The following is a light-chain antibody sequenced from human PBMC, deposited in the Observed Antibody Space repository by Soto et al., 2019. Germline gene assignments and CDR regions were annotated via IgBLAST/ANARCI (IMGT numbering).Light chain of an antibody. V-gene: IGKV1-39*01. J-gene: IGKJ1*01. CDR2: GVS. CDR1: QNISRV. CDR3: QQSYNSPLT. Sequence: EIVLTPGRSSLFACVGYRVTITGLSSQNISRVLDWYQQKPGRAPKLLIYGVSTMHVGIPSRFSGSGFGTDFSLTISSLQPADFGAYYCQQSYNSPLTFGQGTKVDI.